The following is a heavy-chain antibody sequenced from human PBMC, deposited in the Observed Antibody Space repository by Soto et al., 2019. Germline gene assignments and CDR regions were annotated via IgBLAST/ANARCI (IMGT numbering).Heavy chain of an antibody. CDR1: GGTFSSYA. Sequence: SVKVSCKASGGTFSSYAIRWVRQAPVQGLEWMGGIIPIFGSANYAQKFQGSVTITADESTSTAYMELSSLRSEDTAVYYCARDLRGYSGYVWDYYYGMDVWGQGTTVPVSS. J-gene: IGHJ6*02. CDR3: ARDLRGYSGYVWDYYYGMDV. D-gene: IGHD5-12*01. CDR2: IIPIFGSA. V-gene: IGHV1-69*13.